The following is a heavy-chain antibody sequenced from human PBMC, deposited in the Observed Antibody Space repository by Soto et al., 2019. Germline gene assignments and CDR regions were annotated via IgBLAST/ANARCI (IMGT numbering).Heavy chain of an antibody. CDR2: IYWDDAK. D-gene: IGHD2-21*02. CDR1: GFSLSTSGVG. Sequence: QITLKESGPTLVKPTQTLTLTCTFSGFSLSTSGVGVGWIRQPPGKALEWLALIYWDDAKRYSPSLKSRLTITKDTSKNQVVLTMTNMDPVDTATYYCAHRDSDLPYFDYWGQGTLVTVSS. J-gene: IGHJ4*02. CDR3: AHRDSDLPYFDY. V-gene: IGHV2-5*02.